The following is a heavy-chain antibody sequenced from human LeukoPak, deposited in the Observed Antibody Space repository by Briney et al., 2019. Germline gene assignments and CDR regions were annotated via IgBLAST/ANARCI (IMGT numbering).Heavy chain of an antibody. Sequence: GGTLRLTCAASGFTFSSYAMSWVRQAPGQGMEWVSGISGSGGSTYYADSVKGRFTISRDNSKNTLDLQMNRLRAEDTAVYYCAKPSGAARTNWGQGTLVTVSS. D-gene: IGHD6-13*01. CDR2: ISGSGGST. CDR3: AKPSGAARTN. J-gene: IGHJ4*02. V-gene: IGHV3-23*01. CDR1: GFTFSSYA.